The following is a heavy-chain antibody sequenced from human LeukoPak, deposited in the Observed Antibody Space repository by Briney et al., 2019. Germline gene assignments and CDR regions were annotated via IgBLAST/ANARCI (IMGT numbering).Heavy chain of an antibody. CDR1: GYTFTSYG. V-gene: IGHV1-18*01. Sequence: ASVKVSCKASGYTFTSYGISWVRQAPGQGLEWMGWISAYNGNTNYAQKLQGRVTMTTDTSTSTAYMELRSLRSDDTAVYYCARGPDTAMETYYYYYYYMDVWGKGTTVTISS. D-gene: IGHD5-18*01. CDR3: ARGPDTAMETYYYYYYYMDV. J-gene: IGHJ6*03. CDR2: ISAYNGNT.